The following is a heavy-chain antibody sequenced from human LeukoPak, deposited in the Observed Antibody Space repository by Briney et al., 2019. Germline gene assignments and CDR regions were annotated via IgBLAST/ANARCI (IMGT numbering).Heavy chain of an antibody. D-gene: IGHD6-13*01. CDR2: IIPIFGIA. CDR3: ARARIAAAVTYNWFDP. Sequence: ASVKVSCKASGGTFSSYAINWVRQAPGQGLEWMGRIIPIFGIANYAQKFQGRVTITADKSTSTAYMELSSLRSEDTAVYYCARARIAAAVTYNWFDPWGQGTLVTVSS. V-gene: IGHV1-69*04. CDR1: GGTFSSYA. J-gene: IGHJ5*02.